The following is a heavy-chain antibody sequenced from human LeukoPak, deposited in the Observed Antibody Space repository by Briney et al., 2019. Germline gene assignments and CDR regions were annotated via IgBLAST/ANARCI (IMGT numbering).Heavy chain of an antibody. V-gene: IGHV4-59*08. D-gene: IGHD6-13*01. CDR3: ARHSGYSSSWYVVDY. CDR1: GGSISSYY. Sequence: SETLSLTCTVSGGSISSYYWSWIRQPPGKGLEWIGYIYYSGSTNYNPSLKSRVTISVDTSKNQFSLKLSSVTAADTAVYYCARHSGYSSSWYVVDYWGRGTLVTVSS. J-gene: IGHJ4*02. CDR2: IYYSGST.